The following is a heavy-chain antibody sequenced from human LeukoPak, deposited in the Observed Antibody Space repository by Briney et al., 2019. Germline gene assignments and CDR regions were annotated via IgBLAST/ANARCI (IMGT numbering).Heavy chain of an antibody. D-gene: IGHD2-21*01. CDR1: GFTFSSYA. CDR3: AKDVIKNSRAPDS. Sequence: GGSLRLSCAASGFTFSSYAMVWVRQAPGKGLEWVSTISDTDSSTYYADSVKGRFTVSRDNSRNTLYLQMNSLRVEDTAIYYCAKDVIKNSRAPDSWGQGTLVTVSS. J-gene: IGHJ4*02. V-gene: IGHV3-23*01. CDR2: ISDTDSST.